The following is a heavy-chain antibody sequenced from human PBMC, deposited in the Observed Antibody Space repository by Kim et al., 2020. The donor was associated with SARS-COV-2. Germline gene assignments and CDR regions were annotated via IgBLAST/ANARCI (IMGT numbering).Heavy chain of an antibody. D-gene: IGHD2-2*01. CDR2: IIPILGIA. CDR1: GGTFSSYA. Sequence: SVKVSCKASGGTFSSYAISWVRQAPGQGLEWMGRIIPILGIANYAQKFQGRVTITADKSTSTAYMELSSLRSEDTAVYYCARDLDPVPAANLGYAFDIWGQGTMVTVSS. CDR3: ARDLDPVPAANLGYAFDI. J-gene: IGHJ3*02. V-gene: IGHV1-69*04.